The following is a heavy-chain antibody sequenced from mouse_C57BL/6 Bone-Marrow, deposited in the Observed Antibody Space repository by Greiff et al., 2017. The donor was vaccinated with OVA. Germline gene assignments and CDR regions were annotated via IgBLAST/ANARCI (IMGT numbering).Heavy chain of an antibody. V-gene: IGHV5-2*01. CDR3: ARSIYYGKTPRYWYFDV. J-gene: IGHJ1*03. Sequence: VQLQQSGGGLVQPGESLKLSCESNEYEFPSHDMSWVRKTPEKRLELVAAINSDGGSTYYPDTMERRFIISRDNTKKTLYLQMSSLRSEDTALYYCARSIYYGKTPRYWYFDVWGTGTTVTVSS. CDR1: EYEFPSHD. D-gene: IGHD2-1*01. CDR2: INSDGGST.